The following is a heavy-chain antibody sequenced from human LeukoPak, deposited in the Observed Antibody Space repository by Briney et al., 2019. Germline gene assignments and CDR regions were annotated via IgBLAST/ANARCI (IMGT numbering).Heavy chain of an antibody. D-gene: IGHD2-15*01. V-gene: IGHV4-38-2*02. CDR1: GYSISSGYY. CDR3: ARREYCSGGSCYPPGAFDI. CDR2: IYHSGST. Sequence: SETLSLTCTVSGYSISSGYYWGWIRQPPGKGLEGIGSIYHSGSTYCNPSLKCRVTISVDTSKTQYSLKLSSVTAADTAMYYCARREYCSGGSCYPPGAFDIWGQGTMVTVSS. J-gene: IGHJ3*02.